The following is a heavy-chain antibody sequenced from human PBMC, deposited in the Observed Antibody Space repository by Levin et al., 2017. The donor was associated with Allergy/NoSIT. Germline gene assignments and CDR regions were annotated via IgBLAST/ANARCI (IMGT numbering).Heavy chain of an antibody. J-gene: IGHJ6*02. CDR1: GFTFSSYV. Sequence: PGGSLRLSCAASGFTFSSYVIHWVRQAPGKGLEWVAVISYDGSNKYYADSVKGRFTISRDNSKNTLYLQMNSLRAEDTAVYYCARDPNYGDPGVDFYYYGMDVWGQGTTVTVSS. CDR3: ARDPNYGDPGVDFYYYGMDV. V-gene: IGHV3-30-3*01. D-gene: IGHD4-17*01. CDR2: ISYDGSNK.